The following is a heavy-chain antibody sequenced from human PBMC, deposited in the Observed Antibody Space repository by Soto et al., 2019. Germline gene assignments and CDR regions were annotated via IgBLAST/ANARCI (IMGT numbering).Heavy chain of an antibody. D-gene: IGHD3-22*01. CDR2: IYHSGST. CDR3: AIYSYDSRGYRLHFYFDL. CDR1: GASISSSNW. Sequence: QVQLQESGPGLVKPSGTLSLTCAVSGASISSSNWWSWVRQPPGKGLEWIGEIYHSGSTNYNPSLKSRATISVDKSKNQLSRKLSSVTAADTAVYSCAIYSYDSRGYRLHFYFDLWGRGTLVTVSS. V-gene: IGHV4-4*02. J-gene: IGHJ2*01.